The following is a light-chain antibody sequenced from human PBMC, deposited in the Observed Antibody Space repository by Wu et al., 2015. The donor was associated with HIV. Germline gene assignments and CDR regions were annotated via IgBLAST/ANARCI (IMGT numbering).Light chain of an antibody. CDR1: QSVSSSY. CDR3: QQYGNSPSIT. V-gene: IGKV3-20*01. CDR2: GAS. Sequence: EIVLTQSPGTLSLSPGERATLSCRASQSVSSSYLAWYQQKPGQAPRLLIHGASSRATGIPDRFSGSGSGTDFTLTISRLEPEDFAMYFCQQYGNSPSITFGQGTRLEIK. J-gene: IGKJ5*01.